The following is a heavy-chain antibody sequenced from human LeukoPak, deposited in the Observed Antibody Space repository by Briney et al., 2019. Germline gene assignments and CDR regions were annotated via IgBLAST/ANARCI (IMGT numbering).Heavy chain of an antibody. Sequence: SETLSLTCTASGYSISSGYYWGWIRPPPGKGLEWIGSIYHSGSTYYNPSLKSRVTISVDTSKNHFSLKLRSVTAADTSQYYCVIAIVVVAAINFDYWGQGTLVTVSS. J-gene: IGHJ4*02. CDR2: IYHSGST. D-gene: IGHD2-15*01. CDR3: VIAIVVVAAINFDY. V-gene: IGHV4-38-2*02. CDR1: GYSISSGYY.